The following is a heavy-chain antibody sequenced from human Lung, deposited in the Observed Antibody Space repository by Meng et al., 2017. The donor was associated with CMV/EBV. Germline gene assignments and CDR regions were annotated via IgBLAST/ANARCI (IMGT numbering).Heavy chain of an antibody. D-gene: IGHD6-13*01. CDR3: ARPQNPNGYSSSWYWFDP. CDR2: ISYDGSNK. J-gene: IGHJ5*02. V-gene: IGHV3-30-3*01. Sequence: GESXKISCAASGFTFSSYAMHWVRQAPGKGLEWVAVISYDGSNKYYADSVKGRFTISRDNSKNTLYLQMNSLRAEETAVYYCARPQNPNGYSSSWYWFDPWGQGTLVTVSS. CDR1: GFTFSSYA.